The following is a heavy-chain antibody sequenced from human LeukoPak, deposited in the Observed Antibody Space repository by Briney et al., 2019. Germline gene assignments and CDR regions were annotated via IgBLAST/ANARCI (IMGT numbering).Heavy chain of an antibody. CDR1: GYTFNTYG. V-gene: IGHV1-69*13. D-gene: IGHD6-6*01. CDR2: IIPIFGTA. CDR3: ARDRVAARLYYFDY. J-gene: IGHJ4*02. Sequence: SVKVSCKASGYTFNTYGITWVRQAPGQGLEWMGGIIPIFGTANYAQKFQGRVTITADESTSTAYMELSSLRSEDTAVYYCARDRVAARLYYFDYWGQGTLVTDSS.